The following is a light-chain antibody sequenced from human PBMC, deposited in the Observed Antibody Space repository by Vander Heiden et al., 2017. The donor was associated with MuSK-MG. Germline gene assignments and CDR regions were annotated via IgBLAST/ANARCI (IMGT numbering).Light chain of an antibody. J-gene: IGKJ2*01. V-gene: IGKV1-39*01. CDR2: TAS. CDR3: QQSHSTPFT. CDR1: QYISSY. Sequence: DIQMTQSPSSLSASVGDRVTITCRASQYISSYLNWYQQEPGKAPKLLIHTASTLQNVVPSRFRGSGSGTEFTLTISSLQPEDFATYYCQQSHSTPFTFGQGTKMDMK.